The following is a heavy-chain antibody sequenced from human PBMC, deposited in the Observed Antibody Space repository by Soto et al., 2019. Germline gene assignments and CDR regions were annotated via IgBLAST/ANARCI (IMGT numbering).Heavy chain of an antibody. Sequence: SVKVSCKASGGTFSSYAISWVRQAPGQGLEWMGGIIPIFGTANYAQKFQGRVTITAEESTSTAYMELSSLRSEDTAVYDCARDQSYIAAAGTRCADNYYYGMDVWGQGTTVTVSS. V-gene: IGHV1-69*13. CDR1: GGTFSSYA. CDR3: ARDQSYIAAAGTRCADNYYYGMDV. CDR2: IIPIFGTA. D-gene: IGHD6-13*01. J-gene: IGHJ6*02.